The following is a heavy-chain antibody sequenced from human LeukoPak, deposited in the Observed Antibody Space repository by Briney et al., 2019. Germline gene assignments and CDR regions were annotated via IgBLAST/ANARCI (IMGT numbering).Heavy chain of an antibody. D-gene: IGHD4-17*01. CDR3: ARVRSYYAMDV. V-gene: IGHV4-39*07. J-gene: IGHJ6*02. Sequence: SETLSLTCTVSGGSISSSSYYWGWIRQPPGKGLEWIGNIYYSGNTCYNPSLKSRVTISVDTSKEQFSLKLSSVTAADTAVYYCARVRSYYAMDVWGQGTTVTVSS. CDR2: IYYSGNT. CDR1: GGSISSSSYY.